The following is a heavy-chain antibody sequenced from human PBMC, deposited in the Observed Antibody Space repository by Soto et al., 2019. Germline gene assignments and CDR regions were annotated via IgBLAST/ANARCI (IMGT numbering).Heavy chain of an antibody. CDR2: INPNSGGT. Sequence: ASVKVSCKASGYTFTGYYMHWVRQAPGQELEWMGWINPNSGGTNYAQKFQGRVTMTRDTSISTAYMELSRLRSDDTAVYYCARARWGAYGMDVWGQGTTVTVSS. J-gene: IGHJ6*02. CDR3: ARARWGAYGMDV. CDR1: GYTFTGYY. V-gene: IGHV1-2*02. D-gene: IGHD3-16*01.